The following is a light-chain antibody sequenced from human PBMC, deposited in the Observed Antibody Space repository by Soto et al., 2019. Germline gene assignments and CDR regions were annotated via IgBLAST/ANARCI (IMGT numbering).Light chain of an antibody. J-gene: IGKJ1*01. V-gene: IGKV3-20*01. CDR1: QSVPGNY. CDR3: HQYTSPPWT. Sequence: EIVLTQSPGTLSLTPGERATLSCRASQSVPGNYLAWLQHKPGQAPRLLIYGASNRATDTPARFSGSGSGTDFTLTITRREPEDFAVYYCHQYTSPPWTLGQGTRLEIK. CDR2: GAS.